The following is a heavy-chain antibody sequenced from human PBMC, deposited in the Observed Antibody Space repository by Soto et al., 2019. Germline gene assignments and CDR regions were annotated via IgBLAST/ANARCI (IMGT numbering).Heavy chain of an antibody. V-gene: IGHV6-1*01. D-gene: IGHD3-3*01. CDR1: GDSVSSNSAG. CDR3: TRDIDFGY. Sequence: SQTLSLTCAISGDSVSSNSAGWNGIRQSPSRGLEWLGRTFYRSRWYNEYAVSVKGRITVSPDTSRNQISLQLNSVTPDDTAVYFCTRDIDFGYWGRGTQVTVSS. J-gene: IGHJ4*02. CDR2: TFYRSRWYN.